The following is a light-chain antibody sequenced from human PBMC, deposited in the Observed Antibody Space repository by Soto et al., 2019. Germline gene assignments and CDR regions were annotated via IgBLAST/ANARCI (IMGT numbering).Light chain of an antibody. Sequence: DIVMTQSPLSLPVTPGEPASISCRSSQSLVHSNGYNYLGWYLQKPGQSPQLLIYLGSDRASGVPDRFSGSVSGTAFTLKISRVEAEDVGVYYCMQTLQTPWTFGQGTKVEIK. CDR2: LGS. J-gene: IGKJ1*01. CDR3: MQTLQTPWT. CDR1: QSLVHSNGYNY. V-gene: IGKV2-28*01.